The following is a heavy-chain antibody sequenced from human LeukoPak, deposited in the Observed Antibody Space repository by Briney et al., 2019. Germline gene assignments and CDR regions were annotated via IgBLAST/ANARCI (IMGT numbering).Heavy chain of an antibody. CDR2: ISGSGGST. V-gene: IGHV3-23*01. J-gene: IGHJ5*02. CDR1: GFTFSGYT. D-gene: IGHD4-17*01. CDR3: ARRPTVTTPLTA. Sequence: GGSLRLSCAASGFTFSGYTMSWVRQAPGKGLEWVSAISGSGGSTSSADSVKGRFTISRDNSKNTLYLQMNSLRAEDTAVYYCARRPTVTTPLTAWGQGTLVTVSS.